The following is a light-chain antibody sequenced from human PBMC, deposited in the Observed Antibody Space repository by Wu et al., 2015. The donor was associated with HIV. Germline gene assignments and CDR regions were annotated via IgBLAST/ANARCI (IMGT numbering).Light chain of an antibody. V-gene: IGKV3-20*01. J-gene: IGKJ3*01. CDR3: QQYGYSLFS. Sequence: EIVLTQSPRTLSLSPGERATLSCRASQSISSNSVAWYQKRPGQAPRLLIFDASSRATGIPDRFSGSGSGTDFTLTISRVEPEDFAVYYCQQYGYSLFSFG. CDR1: QSISSNS. CDR2: DAS.